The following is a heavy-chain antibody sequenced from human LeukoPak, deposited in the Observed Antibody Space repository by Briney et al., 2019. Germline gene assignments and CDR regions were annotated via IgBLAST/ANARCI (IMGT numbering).Heavy chain of an antibody. V-gene: IGHV4-39*07. CDR2: INHSGST. D-gene: IGHD6-13*01. CDR1: GGSISSSNYY. CDR3: ARGGGSWYLDY. Sequence: PSETLSLTCTVSGGSISSSNYYWGWIRQPPGKGLEWIGEINHSGSTNYNPSLKSRVTVSVDTSKNQFSLKLSSVTAADTAVYFCARGGGSWYLDYWRQGNLVTVSS. J-gene: IGHJ4*02.